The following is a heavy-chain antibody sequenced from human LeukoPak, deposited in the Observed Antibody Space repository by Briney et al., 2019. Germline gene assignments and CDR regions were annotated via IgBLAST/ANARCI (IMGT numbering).Heavy chain of an antibody. V-gene: IGHV3-43*02. CDR1: GFTFDDYA. Sequence: GGSLRLSCAASGFTFDDYAMHWVRQAPGKGLEWVSLISGEGGSTYYADSVKGRFTISRDNSKNSLYLQMNSLRTEDTALYYCAKDGGPHYYDSSGIIDYWGQGTLVTVSS. CDR2: ISGEGGST. D-gene: IGHD3-22*01. J-gene: IGHJ4*02. CDR3: AKDGGPHYYDSSGIIDY.